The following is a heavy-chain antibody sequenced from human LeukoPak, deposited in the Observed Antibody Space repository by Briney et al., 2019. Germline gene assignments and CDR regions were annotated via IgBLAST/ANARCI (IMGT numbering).Heavy chain of an antibody. CDR2: IYYSGST. J-gene: IGHJ4*02. CDR1: GGSISSYY. CDR3: ARLWFGELLSPGFDY. Sequence: SETLSLTCTVSGGSISSYYWSWIRQPPGKGLEWIGYIYYSGSTYYNPSLKSRVTISVDTSKNQFSLKLSSVTAADTAVYYCARLWFGELLSPGFDYWGQGTLVTVSS. V-gene: IGHV4-59*08. D-gene: IGHD3-10*01.